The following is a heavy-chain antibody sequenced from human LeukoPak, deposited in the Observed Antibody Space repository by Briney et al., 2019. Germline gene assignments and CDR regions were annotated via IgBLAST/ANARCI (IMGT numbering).Heavy chain of an antibody. CDR2: INADSSTI. CDR1: GFTFSTYN. CDR3: VRDNSRGQSLGVIY. Sequence: GGSLRLSCAASGFTFSTYNMNWVRQAPGKGLEWISYINADSSTIQYEDSVRGRFTTSRDNAKNSLYLQMNSLRAEDTAVYYCVRDNSRGQSLGVIYWGQGSLVTVSS. J-gene: IGHJ4*02. V-gene: IGHV3-48*01. D-gene: IGHD3-22*01.